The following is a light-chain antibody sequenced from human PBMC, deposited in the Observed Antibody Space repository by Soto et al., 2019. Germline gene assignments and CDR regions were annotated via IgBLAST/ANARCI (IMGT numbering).Light chain of an antibody. Sequence: DIQMTQSPSSLSASVGDRVTITCRASQAISNFLAWYQQKPGKVPKLLIYAASTLQSGVPSRFSGSGSGTDFTLTISSLQPEDVATYYCQKYNSAPKTFGQVTKVEIK. CDR3: QKYNSAPKT. J-gene: IGKJ1*01. CDR2: AAS. CDR1: QAISNF. V-gene: IGKV1-27*01.